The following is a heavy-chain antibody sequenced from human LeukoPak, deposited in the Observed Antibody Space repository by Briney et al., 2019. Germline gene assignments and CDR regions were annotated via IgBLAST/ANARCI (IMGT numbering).Heavy chain of an antibody. D-gene: IGHD6-6*01. CDR2: IYYTGST. V-gene: IGHV4-39*01. CDR3: ASRMYSSSSRLNFDY. Sequence: PSETLSLTCTVSGGSMSSSSYYWAWIRQPPGKGLEWFGRIYYTGSTYYNPSLKSRVTISVDTSKNQFSLKLSSVTAADTAVYYCASRMYSSSSRLNFDYWGQGTLVTVSS. CDR1: GGSMSSSSYY. J-gene: IGHJ4*02.